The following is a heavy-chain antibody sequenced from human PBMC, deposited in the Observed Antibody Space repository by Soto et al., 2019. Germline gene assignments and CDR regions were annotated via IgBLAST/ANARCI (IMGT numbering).Heavy chain of an antibody. J-gene: IGHJ4*02. D-gene: IGHD3-22*01. Sequence: GGSLRLSCASSGFTFSSYGMHWVRQAPGKGLEWVAVIWYDGSNKYYADSVKGRFTISRDNSKNTLYLQMNSLRAEDTAVYYCARDPYYYDSSGYYYYWGQGTLVTVSS. V-gene: IGHV3-33*01. CDR3: ARDPYYYDSSGYYYY. CDR2: IWYDGSNK. CDR1: GFTFSSYG.